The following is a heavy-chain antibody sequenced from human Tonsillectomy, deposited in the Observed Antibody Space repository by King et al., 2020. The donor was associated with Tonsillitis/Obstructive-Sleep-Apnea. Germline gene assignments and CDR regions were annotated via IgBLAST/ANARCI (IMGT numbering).Heavy chain of an antibody. J-gene: IGHJ4*02. D-gene: IGHD6-19*01. CDR2: IYYSWST. Sequence: QLQESGPGLVKPSETLSLTCTVSGCSISSSSYYWGWIRQPPGKGLEWIGSIYYSWSTYYNPSLKSRVTISVDTSKNQFTLKLSSVTAADTAVYYCARTTGYSSGGYFDYWGQGTLVTVSS. CDR3: ARTTGYSSGGYFDY. V-gene: IGHV4-39*01. CDR1: GCSISSSSYY.